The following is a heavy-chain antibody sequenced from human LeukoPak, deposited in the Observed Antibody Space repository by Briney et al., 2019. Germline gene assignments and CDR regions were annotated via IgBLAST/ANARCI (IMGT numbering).Heavy chain of an antibody. CDR1: GFTFNSYA. Sequence: GGSLRLSCAASGFTFNSYAMNWVRQAPGKGLEWVSGTGSTGVSTFYADSVKGRFTVSRDNSKNTLSLQMNSLRAEDTAVYYCAKDPGVVPAHYFDYWGQGTLITVSS. J-gene: IGHJ4*02. CDR3: AKDPGVVPAHYFDY. V-gene: IGHV3-23*01. CDR2: TGSTGVST. D-gene: IGHD2-2*01.